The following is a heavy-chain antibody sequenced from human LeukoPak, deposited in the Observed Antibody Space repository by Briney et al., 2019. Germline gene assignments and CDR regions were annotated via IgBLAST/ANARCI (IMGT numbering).Heavy chain of an antibody. CDR2: INSDGSST. CDR1: GFTFSSYW. J-gene: IGHJ6*03. D-gene: IGHD3-10*01. CDR3: ASFGGSGNKNYYYYYYMDV. V-gene: IGHV3-74*01. Sequence: GGSLRLSCEASGFTFSSYWMHWVRQAPGKGLVWVSRINSDGSSTSYADSVKGRFTISRDNAKNTLYLQMNSLRAEDTAVYYCASFGGSGNKNYYYYYYMDVWGKGTTVTVSS.